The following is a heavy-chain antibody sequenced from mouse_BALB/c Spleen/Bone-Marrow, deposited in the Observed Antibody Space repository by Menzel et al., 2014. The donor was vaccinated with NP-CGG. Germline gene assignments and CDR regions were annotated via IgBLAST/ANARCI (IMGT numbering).Heavy chain of an antibody. Sequence: EVQLQQSGAELVRPGASVKMSCTASGYSFTNSYIHWVKQNPGKSLEWIGYIDPFNGVTIYNQKFKGKATLTADKSSSTAYMHLSSLTSEDSAVYYGERRVITTGPGFAYWGQGTLVTVSA. CDR3: ERRVITTGPGFAY. CDR2: IDPFNGVT. CDR1: GYSFTNSY. D-gene: IGHD2-4*01. J-gene: IGHJ3*01. V-gene: IGHV1-31*01.